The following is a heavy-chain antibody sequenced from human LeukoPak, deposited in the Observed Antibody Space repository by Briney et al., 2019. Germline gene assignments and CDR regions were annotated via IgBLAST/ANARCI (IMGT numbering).Heavy chain of an antibody. CDR1: GFTFSSYA. Sequence: GGSLRLSCAASGFTFSSYAMSWVRQAPGKGLEWVSAISGSGGSAYYADSVKGRFTISRDNSKNTLYLQMNSLRAEDTAVYYCAKHYYDSSGYYIDYWGQGTLVTVSS. J-gene: IGHJ4*02. D-gene: IGHD3-22*01. CDR3: AKHYYDSSGYYIDY. CDR2: ISGSGGSA. V-gene: IGHV3-23*01.